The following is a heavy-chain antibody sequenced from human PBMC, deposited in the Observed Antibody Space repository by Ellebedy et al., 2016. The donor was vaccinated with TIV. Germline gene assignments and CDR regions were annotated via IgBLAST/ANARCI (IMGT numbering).Heavy chain of an antibody. CDR3: AVKGAVWIF. Sequence: PGGSLRLSCTASGFTFSAYWMNWVRQTPGKGLEWVASIKHDGSEKYYVDSVKGRFTISRDNAQSSLYLQMNSLRAEDTAVYYCAVKGAVWIFWGQGTLATVSS. CDR2: IKHDGSEK. D-gene: IGHD4/OR15-4a*01. V-gene: IGHV3-7*03. J-gene: IGHJ4*02. CDR1: GFTFSAYW.